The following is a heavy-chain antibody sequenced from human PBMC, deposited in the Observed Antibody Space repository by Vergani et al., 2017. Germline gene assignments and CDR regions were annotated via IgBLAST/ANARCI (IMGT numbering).Heavy chain of an antibody. J-gene: IGHJ6*02. V-gene: IGHV3-11*05. CDR2: ISSSSSYT. Sequence: QVQLVESGGGFVKPGGSLRLSCAASGFTFSDYYMSWIRQAPGKGLEWVSYISSSSSYTNYADSVKGRFTISRDNAKNSLYLQMNSLRAEDTAVYYCARDLRRHRPYYYGMDVWGQGTTVTVSS. CDR1: GFTFSDYY. CDR3: ARDLRRHRPYYYGMDV.